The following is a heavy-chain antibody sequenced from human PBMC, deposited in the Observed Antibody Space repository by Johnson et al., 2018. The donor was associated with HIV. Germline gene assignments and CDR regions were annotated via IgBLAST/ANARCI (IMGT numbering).Heavy chain of an antibody. Sequence: QMLLVESGGGVVQPGRSLRLSCAASGFTFSSYGMHWVRQAPGKGLEWVAVISYDGSNKYYADSVKGRFTISRDNSKNTLYLQMNSLRAEDTAVYYCAKEGWAAAQEGWVAFDICGQGTMVTVSS. J-gene: IGHJ3*02. CDR1: GFTFSSYG. CDR3: AKEGWAAAQEGWVAFDI. V-gene: IGHV3-30*18. CDR2: ISYDGSNK. D-gene: IGHD6-13*01.